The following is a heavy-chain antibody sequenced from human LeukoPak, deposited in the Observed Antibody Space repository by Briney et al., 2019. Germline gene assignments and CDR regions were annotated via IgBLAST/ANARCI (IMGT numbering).Heavy chain of an antibody. CDR2: IYYSGST. CDR3: ARSTMVRGVRSLNWFDP. V-gene: IGHV4-39*01. J-gene: IGHJ5*02. CDR1: GGSISSSSYY. D-gene: IGHD3-10*01. Sequence: PSETLSLTCTVSGGSISSSSYYWGWIRQPPGKGLEWIGSIYYSGSTYYNPSLKSRVTISVDTSKNRFSLKLSSVTAADTAVYYCARSTMVRGVRSLNWFDPWGQGTLVTVSS.